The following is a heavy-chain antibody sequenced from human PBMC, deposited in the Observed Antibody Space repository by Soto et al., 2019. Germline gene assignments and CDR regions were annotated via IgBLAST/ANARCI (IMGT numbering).Heavy chain of an antibody. V-gene: IGHV3-33*01. CDR2: IWYDGSNK. CDR3: ARDRGYSYGHTSYYFDY. D-gene: IGHD5-18*01. Sequence: GGSLRLSCAASGFTFSSYGMHWVRQAPGKGLEWVAVIWYDGSNKYYADSVKGRFTISRDNSKNTLYLQMNSLRAEDTAVYYCARDRGYSYGHTSYYFDYWGQGTLVTVSS. J-gene: IGHJ4*02. CDR1: GFTFSSYG.